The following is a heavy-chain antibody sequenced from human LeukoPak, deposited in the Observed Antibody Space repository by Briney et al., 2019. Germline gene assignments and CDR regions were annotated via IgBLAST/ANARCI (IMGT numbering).Heavy chain of an antibody. CDR1: GYRFTKSW. Sequence: GESLRISCKGSGYRFTKSWIGWVRQMPGKGLEWLGIIYPDDSRTRYSPSFQGQVTISADKSISTAYLQWSSLKASDTAMYYCARLSTMVREVTSPWGQGTLVTVSS. CDR3: ARLSTMVREVTSP. CDR2: IYPDDSRT. V-gene: IGHV5-51*01. J-gene: IGHJ5*02. D-gene: IGHD3-10*01.